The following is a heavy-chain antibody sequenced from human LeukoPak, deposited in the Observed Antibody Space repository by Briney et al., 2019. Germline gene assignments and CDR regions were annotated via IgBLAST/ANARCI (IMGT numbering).Heavy chain of an antibody. J-gene: IGHJ4*02. Sequence: GGSLRLSCAASGFTFSSYGMHWVRQAPGKGLEWVAFIRYDGSNKFYADSVQGRFTISRDNSKNKLYLQMNSLRAEDTAVYYCAGESESYDSSGSTFDYWGQGTLVTVSS. CDR3: AGESESYDSSGSTFDY. CDR2: IRYDGSNK. CDR1: GFTFSSYG. V-gene: IGHV3-30*02. D-gene: IGHD3-22*01.